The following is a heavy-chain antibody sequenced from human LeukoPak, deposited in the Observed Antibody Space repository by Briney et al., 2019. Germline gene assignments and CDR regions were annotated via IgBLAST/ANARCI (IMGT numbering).Heavy chain of an antibody. Sequence: SVKVSCKASGYTFTSYAMNWVRQAPGQGLEWMGGIIPIFGTANYAQKFQGRVTITADESTSTAYMELSSLRSEDTAVYYCARALRYSSSWYNYWGQGTLVTVSS. CDR2: IIPIFGTA. CDR1: GYTFTSYA. CDR3: ARALRYSSSWYNY. V-gene: IGHV1-69*13. J-gene: IGHJ4*02. D-gene: IGHD6-13*01.